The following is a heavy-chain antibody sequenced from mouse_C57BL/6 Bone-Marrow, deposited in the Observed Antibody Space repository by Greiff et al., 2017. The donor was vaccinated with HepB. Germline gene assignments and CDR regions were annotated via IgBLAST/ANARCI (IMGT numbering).Heavy chain of an antibody. J-gene: IGHJ4*01. V-gene: IGHV1-53*01. CDR3: ARGWGYYYGSRTGYAMDY. D-gene: IGHD1-1*01. Sequence: QVQLQQPGTELVKPGASVKLSCKASGYTFTSYWMHWVKQRPGQGLEWIGNINPSNGGTNYNEKFKSKATLTVDKSSSTAYMQLSSLTSEDSAVYYCARGWGYYYGSRTGYAMDYWGQGTSVTVSS. CDR2: INPSNGGT. CDR1: GYTFTSYW.